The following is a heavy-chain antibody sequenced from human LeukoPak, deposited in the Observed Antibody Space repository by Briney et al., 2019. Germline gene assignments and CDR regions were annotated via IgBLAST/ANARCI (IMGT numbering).Heavy chain of an antibody. CDR1: GGSFSGYY. D-gene: IGHD3-22*01. CDR2: INHSGST. CDR3: ARARRDSSGYYFPVYFDY. Sequence: SETLSLTCAVYGGSFSGYYWSWIRQPPGKGLEWIGEINHSGSTNYNPPLKSRVTISVDTSKNQFSLKLSSVTAADTAVYYCARARRDSSGYYFPVYFDYWGQGTLVTVSS. V-gene: IGHV4-34*01. J-gene: IGHJ4*02.